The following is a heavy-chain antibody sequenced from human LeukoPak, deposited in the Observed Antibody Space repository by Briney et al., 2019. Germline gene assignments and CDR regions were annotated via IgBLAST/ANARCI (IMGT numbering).Heavy chain of an antibody. CDR3: ARSNDCSGGDCYPGGCDY. V-gene: IGHV4-39*01. CDR2: IYYSGST. J-gene: IGHJ4*02. CDR1: GGSISSSSYY. Sequence: SETLSLTCTVSGGSISSSSYYWGWIRQPPGTGLEWIGSIYYSGSTYYNPSLKSRVTISVDTSKNQFSLKLSSVTAADTAVYYCARSNDCSGGDCYPGGCDYWGQGTLVTVSS. D-gene: IGHD2-21*02.